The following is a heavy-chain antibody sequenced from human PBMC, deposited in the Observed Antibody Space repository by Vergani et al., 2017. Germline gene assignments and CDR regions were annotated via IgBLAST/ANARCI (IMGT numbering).Heavy chain of an antibody. J-gene: IGHJ5*02. CDR1: GFSFSSYD. D-gene: IGHD6-6*01. V-gene: IGHV3-13*01. CDR2: IGTAGDT. Sequence: EVQLVESGGGLVQPGGSLRLSCAASGFSFSSYDMHWVRQATGKGLEWVSAIGTAGDTYYPGSVKGRFTISRENAKNSLYLQMNSLRAGDTAVYYCTRGHSQYSSPGGFDPWGQGTLVTVSS. CDR3: TRGHSQYSSPGGFDP.